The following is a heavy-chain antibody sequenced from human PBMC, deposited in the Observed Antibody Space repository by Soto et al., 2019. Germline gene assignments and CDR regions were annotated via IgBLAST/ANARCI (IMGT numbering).Heavy chain of an antibody. J-gene: IGHJ4*02. CDR2: INTDGSST. CDR3: ARRGSGVTRGLHY. CDR1: GFTFSSYW. D-gene: IGHD2-15*01. V-gene: IGHV3-74*01. Sequence: EVQLVESGGGLVQPGGSLRLSSAASGFTFSSYWMHWVRQAPGKGLVWISRINTDGSSTSYVDSVQGRFTISRDNGKNTLFLQMNSLRGEDTAVYYCARRGSGVTRGLHYWGQGTLVTVSS.